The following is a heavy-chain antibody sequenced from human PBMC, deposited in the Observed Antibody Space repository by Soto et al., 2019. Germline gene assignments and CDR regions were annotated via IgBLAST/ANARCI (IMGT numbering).Heavy chain of an antibody. J-gene: IGHJ4*02. CDR2: IYYRGST. V-gene: IGHV4-31*03. Sequence: QVQLQESGPGLLKPAQTLSLTCTVSCGSIRSGGYYWSWIRQHPGKVLEWIGYIYYRGSTYYNPSLKSRVTISVDTSKNQSALKLSSVTAADTAVYYCASRLRYCSGGSGYSGFDYWGQGTLVTV. CDR1: CGSIRSGGYY. D-gene: IGHD2-15*01. CDR3: ASRLRYCSGGSGYSGFDY.